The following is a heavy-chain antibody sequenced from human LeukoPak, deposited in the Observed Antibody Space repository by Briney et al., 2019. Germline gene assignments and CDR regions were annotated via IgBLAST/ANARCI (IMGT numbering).Heavy chain of an antibody. CDR1: GFTFSSYS. CDR3: AREGLRGAFGI. V-gene: IGHV3-21*01. D-gene: IGHD6-19*01. Sequence: PGGSLRLSCAASGFTFSSYSMKWVRQAPGKGLEWVSSISSSSSHIYYADSVKGRFTISRDNAKNSLYLQMNSLRAEDTAVYYCAREGLRGAFGIWGQGTMVTVSS. J-gene: IGHJ3*02. CDR2: ISSSSSHI.